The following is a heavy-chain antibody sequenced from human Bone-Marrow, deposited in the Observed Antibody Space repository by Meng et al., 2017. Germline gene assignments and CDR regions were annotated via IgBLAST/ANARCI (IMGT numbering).Heavy chain of an antibody. D-gene: IGHD3-9*01. Sequence: GESLKISCAASGFTFSSYSMNWVRQAPGKGLEWVSSISSSSSYIYYADSVKGRFTISRDNAKNSLYLQMNSLRAEDTAVYYCAKPLTMTGYFFPGPYYYGMDVWGQGTTVTVSS. CDR3: AKPLTMTGYFFPGPYYYGMDV. J-gene: IGHJ6*02. CDR1: GFTFSSYS. V-gene: IGHV3-21*04. CDR2: ISSSSSYI.